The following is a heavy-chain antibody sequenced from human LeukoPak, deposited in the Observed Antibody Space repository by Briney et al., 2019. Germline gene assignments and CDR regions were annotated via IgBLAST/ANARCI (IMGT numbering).Heavy chain of an antibody. CDR2: IYYSGST. CDR1: GGSISSSRYY. J-gene: IGHJ5*02. CDR3: ARETLEGKFDP. V-gene: IGHV4-39*02. Sequence: PSETLSLACTVSGGSISSSRYYWGWIRQPPGKGLEWIGSIYYSGSTYYNPSLKSRVTISVDTSRNQFSLKLSSVTAADTAVYFCARETLEGKFDPWGQGTLVTVSS. D-gene: IGHD1-1*01.